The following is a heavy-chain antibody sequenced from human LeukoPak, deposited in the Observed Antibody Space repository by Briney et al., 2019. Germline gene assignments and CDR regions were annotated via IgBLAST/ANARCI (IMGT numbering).Heavy chain of an antibody. CDR2: ISYDGSNK. CDR1: GFTFSSYA. CDR3: ARDQCSSTSCYSNY. J-gene: IGHJ4*02. V-gene: IGHV3-30*04. Sequence: PGGSLRLSCAASGFTFSSYAMHWVRQAPGKGLEWVAVISYDGSNKYYADSVKGRFTISRDNSKNTLYLQMNSLRAEDTAVYYCARDQCSSTSCYSNYWGQGTLVTVSS. D-gene: IGHD2-2*02.